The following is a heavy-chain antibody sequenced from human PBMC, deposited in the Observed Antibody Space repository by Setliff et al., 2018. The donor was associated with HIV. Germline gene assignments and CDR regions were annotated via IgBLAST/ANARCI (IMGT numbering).Heavy chain of an antibody. V-gene: IGHV3-7*01. J-gene: IGHJ4*02. Sequence: GGSLRLSCAASGFTFSSYWMSWVRQAPGKGLEWVANIHKVGSEKYYVDSVKGRFTISRDNINNFLYLQMNSLRAEDTAVYYCAGSRGYFVQADWGQGTLVTVSS. CDR3: AGSRGYFVQAD. D-gene: IGHD1-1*01. CDR1: GFTFSSYW. CDR2: IHKVGSEK.